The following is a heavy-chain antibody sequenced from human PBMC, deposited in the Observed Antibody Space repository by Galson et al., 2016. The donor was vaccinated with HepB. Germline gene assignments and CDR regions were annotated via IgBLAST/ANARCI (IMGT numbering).Heavy chain of an antibody. CDR2: IYTRGNT. J-gene: IGHJ3*02. D-gene: IGHD4-17*01. Sequence: TLSLTCTVSGDSISSGGFSWSWIRQSAEKGLEWIGRIYTRGNTNHNPSLKSRVTMTIDTSKNQFSLKLSSMTAADTAVYYCARVIGRGHYGDYDAFDMWGQGTRVTVSS. CDR3: ARVIGRGHYGDYDAFDM. V-gene: IGHV4-61*02. CDR1: GDSISSGGFS.